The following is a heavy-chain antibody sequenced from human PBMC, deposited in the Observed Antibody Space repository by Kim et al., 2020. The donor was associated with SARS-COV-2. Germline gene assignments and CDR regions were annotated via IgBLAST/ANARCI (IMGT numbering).Heavy chain of an antibody. CDR3: AGGDNYAFWSGCDDPNVDY. D-gene: IGHD3-3*01. V-gene: IGHV1-69*13. CDR2: IIPIIGTA. Sequence: SVKVSCKASGDTFSSYAISWVRQAPGQGLEWIGGIIPIIGTANYAQKFQGRVTITADASTSTAYMELSSLRSEDTAVYYCAGGDNYAFWSGCDDPNVDY. CDR1: GDTFSSYA. J-gene: IGHJ4*01.